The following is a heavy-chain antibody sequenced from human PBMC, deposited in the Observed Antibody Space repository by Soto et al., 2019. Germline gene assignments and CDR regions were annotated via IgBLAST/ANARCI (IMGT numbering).Heavy chain of an antibody. V-gene: IGHV4-59*01. J-gene: IGHJ6*03. Sequence: SETLSLTCTVSGGSISSYYWSWILQPPWKGLEWIGYIYYSGSTNYNPSLKSRVTISVDTSKNQFSLKLSSVTAADTAVYYCARERTGTTPYYYYYMDVWGKGTTVTVSS. CDR2: IYYSGST. D-gene: IGHD1-7*01. CDR3: ARERTGTTPYYYYYMDV. CDR1: GGSISSYY.